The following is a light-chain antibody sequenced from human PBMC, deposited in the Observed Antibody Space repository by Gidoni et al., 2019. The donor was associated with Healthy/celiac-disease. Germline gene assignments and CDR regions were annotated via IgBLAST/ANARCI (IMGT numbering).Light chain of an antibody. CDR2: AAS. CDR1: QSISSF. V-gene: IGKV1-39*01. Sequence: QMTQSPSSLSPSVGDGVTITCRASQSISSFLNWYQQKPGKAPKLLIYAASSLQSGVPSRFSGRGSGTDFTLTISNLQPEDFATYYCQQGYSTPRTFGQGTKLEIK. J-gene: IGKJ2*01. CDR3: QQGYSTPRT.